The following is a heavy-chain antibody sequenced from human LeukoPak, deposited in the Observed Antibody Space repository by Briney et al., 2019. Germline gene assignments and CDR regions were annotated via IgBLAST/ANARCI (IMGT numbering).Heavy chain of an antibody. J-gene: IGHJ4*02. D-gene: IGHD4-23*01. CDR1: GFKYSVYY. CDR2: INQDGTEK. CDR3: VRDVAYYGGNHDY. V-gene: IGHV3-7*01. Sequence: RGSLRLSCEASGFKYSVYYVSWVRQAPGRGLEWEANINQDGTEKNYVDSVKGRFTISRDNAKKSLFLQMNNLRADETAMYYCVRDVAYYGGNHDYWGPGTLVIVSS.